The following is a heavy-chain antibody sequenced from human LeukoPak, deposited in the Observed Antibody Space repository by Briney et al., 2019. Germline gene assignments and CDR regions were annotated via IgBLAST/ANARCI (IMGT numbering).Heavy chain of an antibody. D-gene: IGHD3-3*01. CDR2: INHSGST. V-gene: IGHV4-34*01. J-gene: IGHJ5*02. CDR3: ATGGLTIFGVGSAAAFDP. Sequence: SETLSLTCAVYGGSFSGYYWRWIRQPPGKGLEWIGEINHSGSTNYNPSLKSRVTISVDTSKNQFSLKLSSVTAADTAVYYCATGGLTIFGVGSAAAFDPWGQGTLVTVSS. CDR1: GGSFSGYY.